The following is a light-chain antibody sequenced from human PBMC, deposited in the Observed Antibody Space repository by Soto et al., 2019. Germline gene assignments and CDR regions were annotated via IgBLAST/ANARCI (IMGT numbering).Light chain of an antibody. J-gene: IGKJ5*01. CDR1: QSVAWW. Sequence: DIQMTQSPSTLSASVGDRVTITCRASQSVAWWLAWYQQKPGKAPKLLIYKASSLESGVPSRFSGSRSGTEFTLTITNLQPDDFAIYYCQQYNSYPGTFGHGTRLEIK. CDR2: KAS. CDR3: QQYNSYPGT. V-gene: IGKV1-5*03.